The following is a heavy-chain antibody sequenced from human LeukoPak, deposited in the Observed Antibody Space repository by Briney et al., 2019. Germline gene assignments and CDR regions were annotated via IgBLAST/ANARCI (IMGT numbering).Heavy chain of an antibody. D-gene: IGHD2-2*01. CDR3: ARAYCSSTSCYPGLFNS. CDR2: IYYSGST. CDR1: GGSISSYY. V-gene: IGHV4-59*01. Sequence: SETLSLTCTVSGGSISSYYWSWIRQPPGKGLEWIGYIYYSGSTNYNPSLKSRVTISVDTSKNQFSLKLSSVTAADTAVYYCARAYCSSTSCYPGLFNSWGQGTRVTVSS. J-gene: IGHJ4*02.